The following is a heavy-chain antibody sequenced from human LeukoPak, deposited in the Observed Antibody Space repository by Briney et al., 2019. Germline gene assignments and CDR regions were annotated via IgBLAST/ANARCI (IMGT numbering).Heavy chain of an antibody. J-gene: IGHJ4*02. CDR1: GFTFSSYW. D-gene: IGHD2-2*01. CDR2: IKQDGSEK. V-gene: IGHV3-7*01. Sequence: GGSLRLSCAASGFTFSSYWMSWVRQAPGKGLEWVANIKQDGSEKYYVDSVKGRFTISRDNAKNSLYLQINSLRAEDTAVYYCAKDGGGGTSMPEMIDYWGQGTLVTVSS. CDR3: AKDGGGGTSMPEMIDY.